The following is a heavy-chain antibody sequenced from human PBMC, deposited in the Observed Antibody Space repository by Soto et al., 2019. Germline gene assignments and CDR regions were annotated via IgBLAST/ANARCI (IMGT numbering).Heavy chain of an antibody. CDR2: ISYDGSNK. J-gene: IGHJ6*02. CDR1: GLTFSSYG. Sequence: AGSLRLSCAASGLTFSSYGMHWVRQAPGKGLEWVAVISYDGSNKYYADSVKGRFTISRDNSKNTLYLQMNSLRAEDTAVYYCATEESSWSKGFFGMDVWGQGTTVTVSS. D-gene: IGHD6-13*01. V-gene: IGHV3-30*03. CDR3: ATEESSWSKGFFGMDV.